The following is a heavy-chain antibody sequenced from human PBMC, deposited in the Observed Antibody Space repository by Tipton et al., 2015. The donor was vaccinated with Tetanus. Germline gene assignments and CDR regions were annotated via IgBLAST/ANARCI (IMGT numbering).Heavy chain of an antibody. CDR1: GFTFSSYA. CDR3: ARVRERWLQLGYFDL. V-gene: IGHV3-30*04. D-gene: IGHD5-24*01. CDR2: IWYDGSNK. J-gene: IGHJ2*01. Sequence: SLRLSCAASGFTFSSYAMHWVRQAPGKGLEWVAVIWYDGSNKYYADSVKGRFTISRDNSKNTLYLQMNSLRAGDTAVYYCARVRERWLQLGYFDLWGRGTLVTVSS.